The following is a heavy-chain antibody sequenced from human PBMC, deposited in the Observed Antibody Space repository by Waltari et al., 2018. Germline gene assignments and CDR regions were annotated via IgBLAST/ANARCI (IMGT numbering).Heavy chain of an antibody. CDR3: AKDLLVNSPEGF. D-gene: IGHD3-3*02. V-gene: IGHV3-30*18. Sequence: VQLVESGGGLVQPGGSLRLSCAASGFTVSSNYMSWVRQAPGKGLEWVAVISYEGSKKYDADSVKGRFTISRDNSKNTLYLQMHSLRAEDTAVYYCAKDLLVNSPEGFWGQGALVTVSS. CDR2: ISYEGSKK. CDR1: GFTVSSNY. J-gene: IGHJ4*02.